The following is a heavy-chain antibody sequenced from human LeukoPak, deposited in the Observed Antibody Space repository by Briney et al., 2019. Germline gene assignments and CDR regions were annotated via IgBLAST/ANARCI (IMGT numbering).Heavy chain of an antibody. CDR2: INHSGST. Sequence: SETLSLTCAVYGGFFSGYYWSWIRQPPGKGLEWIGEINHSGSTSYNPSLKSRVTISVDTSKNQFSLKLSSVTAADTAVYYCARLIVGATDFDYWGRGTLVTVSS. CDR1: GGFFSGYY. CDR3: ARLIVGATDFDY. D-gene: IGHD1-26*01. V-gene: IGHV4-34*01. J-gene: IGHJ4*02.